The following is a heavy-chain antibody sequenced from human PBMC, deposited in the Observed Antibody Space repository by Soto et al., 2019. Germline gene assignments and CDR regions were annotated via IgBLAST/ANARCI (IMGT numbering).Heavy chain of an antibody. J-gene: IGHJ6*02. D-gene: IGHD6-6*01. Sequence: GESLKISCKGSGYSFTSYWIGWVRQMPGKGLEWMGIIYPGDSDTRYSPSFQGQVTISADKSISTAYLQWSSLKASDTAMYYCARAYSSSSDYYYGMDVWGQGTTVTVSS. CDR2: IYPGDSDT. CDR3: ARAYSSSSDYYYGMDV. CDR1: GYSFTSYW. V-gene: IGHV5-51*01.